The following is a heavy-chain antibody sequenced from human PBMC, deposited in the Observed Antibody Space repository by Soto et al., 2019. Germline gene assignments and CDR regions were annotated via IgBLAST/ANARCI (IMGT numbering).Heavy chain of an antibody. CDR1: GGSISSYY. CDR3: ARAKVYYGSGSYPADY. V-gene: IGHV4-59*01. J-gene: IGHJ4*02. D-gene: IGHD3-10*01. CDR2: IYYSGST. Sequence: PSETLSLTCTVSGGSISSYYWSWIRQPPGKGLEWIGYIYYSGSTNYNPSLKSRVTISVDTSKNQFSLKLSSVTAADTAVYYCARAKVYYGSGSYPADYWGQGTLVTAPQ.